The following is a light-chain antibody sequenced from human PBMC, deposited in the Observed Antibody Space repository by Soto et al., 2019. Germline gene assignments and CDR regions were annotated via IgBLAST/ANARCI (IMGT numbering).Light chain of an antibody. Sequence: DIEMTQSPSTLSASVGDRVTITCRASQTIRRWLAWYQQRPGKAPKVLIYDASTLESGVPARFSGSGSETEFTLTISSLQPEDSATYYCQHHNSDPWPFGQGTKVDIK. CDR3: QHHNSDPWP. CDR1: QTIRRW. V-gene: IGKV1-5*01. J-gene: IGKJ1*01. CDR2: DAS.